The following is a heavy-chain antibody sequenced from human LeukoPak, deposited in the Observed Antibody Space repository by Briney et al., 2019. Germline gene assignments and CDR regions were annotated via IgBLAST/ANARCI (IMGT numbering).Heavy chain of an antibody. Sequence: SETLSLTCAVYGGSFSGYYWGGIRRPPGKGLEWIGEINHSGSTNYNPSLKSRVTISVDTSKNQFSLKLSSVTAADTAVYYCARGRGIAARHFDYWGQGTLVTVSS. V-gene: IGHV4-34*01. CDR3: ARGRGIAARHFDY. D-gene: IGHD6-6*01. CDR2: INHSGST. CDR1: GGSFSGYY. J-gene: IGHJ4*02.